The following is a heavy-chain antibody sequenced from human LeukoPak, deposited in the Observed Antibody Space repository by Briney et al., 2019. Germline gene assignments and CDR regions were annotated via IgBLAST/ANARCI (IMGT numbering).Heavy chain of an antibody. J-gene: IGHJ4*02. Sequence: GESLKISCQGSGYSYTGYWIGWARQMPGKGLELIGIVYPGDSRTRYTPSFQGQVTMSADKSINTAYLQWSSLRASDTAMYYCARAGNFYDSSVYCSNFDYWGQGTLVTVSS. CDR1: GYSYTGYW. CDR2: VYPGDSRT. CDR3: ARAGNFYDSSVYCSNFDY. V-gene: IGHV5-51*01. D-gene: IGHD3-22*01.